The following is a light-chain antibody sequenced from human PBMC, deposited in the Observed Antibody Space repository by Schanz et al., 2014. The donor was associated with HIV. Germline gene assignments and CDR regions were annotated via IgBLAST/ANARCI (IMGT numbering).Light chain of an antibody. V-gene: IGKV3-20*01. Sequence: EIVLTQSPGTLSLSPGERATLSCRTSQSVSTYLAWYQQKRDQPPRLVIYATSTRAAGIPDRFSGTGSGTDFTLTISRLEPEDFAVYYCQHYGSSFGPGTKVDIK. CDR1: QSVSTY. CDR2: ATS. CDR3: QHYGSS. J-gene: IGKJ3*01.